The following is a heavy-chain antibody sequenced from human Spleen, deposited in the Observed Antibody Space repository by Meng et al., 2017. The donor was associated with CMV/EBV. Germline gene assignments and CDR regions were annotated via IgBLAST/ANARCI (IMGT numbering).Heavy chain of an antibody. D-gene: IGHD6-13*01. J-gene: IGHJ5*02. Sequence: GESLKISCAASGFTFSSYAMSWVRQAPGKGLEWVSAISGSGGSTYYADSVKGRFTISRDNSKYTLYLQMNSLRVEDTAVYYCARDGYSSSWTPHSWFDPWGQGTLVTVSS. CDR1: GFTFSSYA. CDR2: ISGSGGST. V-gene: IGHV3-23*01. CDR3: ARDGYSSSWTPHSWFDP.